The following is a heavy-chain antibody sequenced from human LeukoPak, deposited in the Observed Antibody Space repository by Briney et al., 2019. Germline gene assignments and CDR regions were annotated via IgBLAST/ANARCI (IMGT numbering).Heavy chain of an antibody. J-gene: IGHJ6*03. CDR3: ARGYDSSGYIYYYYYMDV. V-gene: IGHV4-34*01. CDR2: IIRGGSP. Sequence: PSETLSLTCAVYGGSFSGYYWSWIRQPPGKGLEWIGEIIRGGSPNYNPSLKSRVTISVDTSKNQFSLNLSSVTAADTAVYYCARGYDSSGYIYYYYYMDVWGKGTTVTVSS. D-gene: IGHD3-22*01. CDR1: GGSFSGYY.